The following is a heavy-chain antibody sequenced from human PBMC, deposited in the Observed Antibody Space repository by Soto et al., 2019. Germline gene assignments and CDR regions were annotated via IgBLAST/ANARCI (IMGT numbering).Heavy chain of an antibody. CDR1: GFTFSSYS. CDR2: ISSSSSYI. CDR3: ARGIEVAGLDDAFAI. J-gene: IGHJ3*02. D-gene: IGHD6-19*01. Sequence: GGSLRLSCAASGFTFSSYSMNWVRQAPGKGLEWVSSISSSSSYIYYADSVKGRFTISRDNAKNSPYLQMNSLRAEDTAVYYCARGIEVAGLDDAFAIWGQGTMVTVSS. V-gene: IGHV3-21*01.